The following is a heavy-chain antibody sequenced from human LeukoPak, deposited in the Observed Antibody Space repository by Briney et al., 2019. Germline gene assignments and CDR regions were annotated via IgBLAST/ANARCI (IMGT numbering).Heavy chain of an antibody. Sequence: GGSLRLSCAASGFTFSSYAMHWVRQAPGKGLEWVAVISYDGSNKYYADSVKGRFTISRDNSKNTLYLQMNSLRAEDTAVYYCARAPYYYDSSGLGSWGQGTLVTVSS. CDR1: GFTFSSYA. CDR3: ARAPYYYDSSGLGS. J-gene: IGHJ4*02. V-gene: IGHV3-30*04. CDR2: ISYDGSNK. D-gene: IGHD3-22*01.